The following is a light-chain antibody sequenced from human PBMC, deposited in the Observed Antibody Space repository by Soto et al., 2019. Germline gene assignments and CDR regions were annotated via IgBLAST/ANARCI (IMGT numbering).Light chain of an antibody. V-gene: IGLV1-47*01. Sequence: QSVLTQPPSASGNPGQRLTISCSGSTSNILRNYVYWYRQLPGTAPRLLISMNDQRPSGVPDRFSGSKSGTSASLAISGLRSEDEADYYCASWDDSLSGYVFGKGTKVTV. CDR3: ASWDDSLSGYV. CDR1: TSNILRNY. J-gene: IGLJ1*01. CDR2: MND.